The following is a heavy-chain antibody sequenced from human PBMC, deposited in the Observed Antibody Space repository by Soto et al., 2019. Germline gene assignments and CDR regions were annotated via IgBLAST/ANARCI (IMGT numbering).Heavy chain of an antibody. V-gene: IGHV3-21*01. D-gene: IGHD1-1*01. CDR3: ARERDPLQDHDAFDI. Sequence: GGSLRLSCAASGFTFSSYSMNWVRQAPGKGLEWVSSISRSSSYIYYADSVKGRFTISRDNAKNSLYLQMNSLRAEDTAVYYCARERDPLQDHDAFDIWGQGTMVTVSS. CDR2: ISRSSSYI. CDR1: GFTFSSYS. J-gene: IGHJ3*02.